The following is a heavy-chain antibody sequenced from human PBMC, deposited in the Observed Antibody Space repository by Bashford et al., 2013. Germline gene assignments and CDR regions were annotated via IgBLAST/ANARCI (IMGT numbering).Heavy chain of an antibody. V-gene: IGHV1-69*06. D-gene: IGHD2-15*01. Sequence: WVRQAPGQGLEWMGGIIPIFGTANYAQKFQGRVTITADKSTSTAYMELSSLRSEDTAVYYCARGDIVVVVAATRYYYYYMDVWGKGTTVTVSS. CDR2: IIPIFGTA. J-gene: IGHJ6*03. CDR3: ARGDIVVVVAATRYYYYYMDV.